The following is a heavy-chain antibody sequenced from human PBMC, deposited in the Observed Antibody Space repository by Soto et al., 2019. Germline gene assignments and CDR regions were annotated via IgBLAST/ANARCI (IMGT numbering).Heavy chain of an antibody. CDR2: IIPIFGTA. D-gene: IGHD2-15*01. CDR3: AAGGLVYYGMDV. CDR1: GGTFSSYA. V-gene: IGHV1-69*06. J-gene: IGHJ6*02. Sequence: SVKVSCKASGGTFSSYAISWVRQAHGQGLEWMGGIIPIFGTADYAQKFQGRVTITADKSTSTAYMELSSLRSEDTAVYYCAAGGLVYYGMDVWGQGTTVTVS.